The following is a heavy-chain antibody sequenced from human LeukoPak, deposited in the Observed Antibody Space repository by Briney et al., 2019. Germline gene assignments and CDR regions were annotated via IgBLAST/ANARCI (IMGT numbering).Heavy chain of an antibody. CDR1: GFTFSDYD. CDR2: SKNKANSHTT. V-gene: IGHV3-72*01. Sequence: GGSLRLSCAASGFTFSDYDMDWVRQAPGKGLEWVGRSKNKANSHTTEYAASVKGRFTISRDDSKNLLYLQMNSLKTEDTAVYYCARLNPGDFDYWGQGTLVTVSS. J-gene: IGHJ4*02. CDR3: ARLNPGDFDY. D-gene: IGHD3-10*01.